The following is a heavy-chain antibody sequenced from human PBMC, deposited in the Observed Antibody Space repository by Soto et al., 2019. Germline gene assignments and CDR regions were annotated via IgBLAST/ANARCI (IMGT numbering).Heavy chain of an antibody. Sequence: SETLSLTCTVSGGSISSSSYYWGWIRQPPGKGLEWIGSIYYSGSTYYNPSLKSRVTISVDTSKNQFSLKLSSVTAADTAVYYCARQGAYCGGDCYYDYWGQGTLVTVSS. V-gene: IGHV4-39*01. J-gene: IGHJ4*02. D-gene: IGHD2-21*01. CDR1: GGSISSSSYY. CDR2: IYYSGST. CDR3: ARQGAYCGGDCYYDY.